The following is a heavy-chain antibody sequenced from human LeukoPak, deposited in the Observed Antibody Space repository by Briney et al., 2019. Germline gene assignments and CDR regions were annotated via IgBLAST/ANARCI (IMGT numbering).Heavy chain of an antibody. V-gene: IGHV4-59*12. Sequence: SETLSLTCTVSGGSMSPFYWSWIRQSPGKGLEWIGSIYYSGGTNYNPSLKNRVTISVDTSKNQFSLELSSVTAADTAVYFCARDKQHSYGRYFDHWGQGTLVTVSS. J-gene: IGHJ4*02. D-gene: IGHD5-18*01. CDR2: IYYSGGT. CDR3: ARDKQHSYGRYFDH. CDR1: GGSMSPFY.